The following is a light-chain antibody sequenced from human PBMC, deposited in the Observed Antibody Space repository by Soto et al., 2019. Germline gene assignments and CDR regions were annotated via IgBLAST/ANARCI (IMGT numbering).Light chain of an antibody. CDR3: QQRSNWPIT. CDR2: DAS. Sequence: EIVLTQSPAALSLSPVERATLSCRASQSVSSYLAWYQQTPGQAPRLLIYDASNRATGIPARFSGSGSGTDFTLTISSLEPEDFAVYYCQQRSNWPITCGQGTRLEIK. J-gene: IGKJ5*01. CDR1: QSVSSY. V-gene: IGKV3-11*01.